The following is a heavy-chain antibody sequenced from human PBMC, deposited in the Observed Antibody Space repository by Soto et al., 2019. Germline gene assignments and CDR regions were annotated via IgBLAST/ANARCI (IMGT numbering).Heavy chain of an antibody. Sequence: SETPSLTCTVSGGSLFGDYVTWIRQPAGGGLEWIGRINSDGNTNYSPSLKSRVTMSVDPSRKHFSLNLTSVTAADTASYFCARARRLENWFDPWGPGIQVTVSS. CDR1: GGSLFGDY. CDR2: INSDGNT. D-gene: IGHD5-12*01. CDR3: ARARRLENWFDP. V-gene: IGHV4-4*07. J-gene: IGHJ5*02.